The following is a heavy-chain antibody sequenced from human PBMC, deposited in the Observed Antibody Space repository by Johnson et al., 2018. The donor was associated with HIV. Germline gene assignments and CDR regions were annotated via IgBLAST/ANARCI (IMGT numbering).Heavy chain of an antibody. CDR3: ARDRRITIFGSGRAVQSNDAFDI. CDR1: GFTSSSYW. V-gene: IGHV3-7*01. D-gene: IGHD3-3*01. J-gene: IGHJ3*02. Sequence: EVQLVESGGGLVQPGGSLRLSCAASGFTSSSYWMSWVRQAPGKGLEWVANIKQDGSEKYYVDSVQGRFTISRDNSKNTLYLQMNSLRAEDTAVYYCARDRRITIFGSGRAVQSNDAFDIWGQGKMVTVSS. CDR2: IKQDGSEK.